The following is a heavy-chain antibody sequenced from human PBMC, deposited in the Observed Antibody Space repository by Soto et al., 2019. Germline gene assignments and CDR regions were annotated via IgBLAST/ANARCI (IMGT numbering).Heavy chain of an antibody. V-gene: IGHV3-23*01. Sequence: EVQLLESGGGLVQPGGSLRLSCEASGFTFSNYAMPWVRQAPGKGLEWVSVISGSSGTTHYGDSVKGRFAISRDNSKKAVYLIMNSLRAEDTALYYCARDLYSVTPGLSRLRVDGLDVWGQGTTVTVSS. CDR1: GFTFSNYA. J-gene: IGHJ6*02. CDR2: ISGSSGTT. CDR3: ARDLYSVTPGLSRLRVDGLDV. D-gene: IGHD2-2*02.